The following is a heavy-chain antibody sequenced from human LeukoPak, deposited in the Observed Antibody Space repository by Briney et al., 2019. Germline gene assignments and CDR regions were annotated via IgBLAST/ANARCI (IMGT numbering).Heavy chain of an antibody. J-gene: IGHJ4*02. D-gene: IGHD6-19*01. CDR1: GGTFSSYA. CDR2: ISAYNGNT. V-gene: IGHV1-18*01. CDR3: ARPAGYSSGWGGDLGY. Sequence: ASVKVSCKASGGTFSSYAISWVRQAPGQGLEWMGWISAYNGNTNYAQKLQGRVTMTTDTSTSTAYMELRSLRSDDTAVYYCARPAGYSSGWGGDLGYWGQGTLVTVSS.